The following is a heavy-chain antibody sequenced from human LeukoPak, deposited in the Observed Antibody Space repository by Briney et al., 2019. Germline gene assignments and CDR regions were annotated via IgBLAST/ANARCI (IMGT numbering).Heavy chain of an antibody. J-gene: IGHJ5*02. CDR3: AKASSYGYSGWFDP. Sequence: GGSLRLSCAASGFTFDNYAMHWVRQAPGKGLEWVSLISWDGGSTSYADSVKGRFTISRDNSKNSLYLQMNSLRAEDTALYYCAKASSYGYSGWFDPWGQGTLVTVSS. CDR1: GFTFDNYA. D-gene: IGHD5-18*01. V-gene: IGHV3-43D*03. CDR2: ISWDGGST.